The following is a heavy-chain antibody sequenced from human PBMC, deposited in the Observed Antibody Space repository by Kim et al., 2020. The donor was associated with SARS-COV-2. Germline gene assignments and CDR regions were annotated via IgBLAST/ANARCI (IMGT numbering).Heavy chain of an antibody. CDR2: INSDGSST. CDR1: GFTFSSYW. D-gene: IGHD1-26*01. Sequence: GGSLRLSCAASGFTFSSYWMHWVRQAPGKGLVWVSRINSDGSSTSYADSVKGRFTISRDNAKNTLYLQMNSLRAEDTAVYYCARVPPQGWGWFDPWGQGTLVTVSS. CDR3: ARVPPQGWGWFDP. V-gene: IGHV3-74*01. J-gene: IGHJ5*02.